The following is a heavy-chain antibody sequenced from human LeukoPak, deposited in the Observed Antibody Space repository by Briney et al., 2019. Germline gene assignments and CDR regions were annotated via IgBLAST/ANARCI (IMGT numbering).Heavy chain of an antibody. CDR3: ATGVGARKYYYDSSGYYGY. D-gene: IGHD3-22*01. J-gene: IGHJ4*02. Sequence: ASVKVSCKVSGCTLTELSMHWVRQAPGKGLEWMGGFDPEDGETIYAQKFQGRVTMTEDTSTDTAYMELSSLRSEDTAVYYCATGVGARKYYYDSSGYYGYWGQGTLVTVSS. CDR2: FDPEDGET. V-gene: IGHV1-24*01. CDR1: GCTLTELS.